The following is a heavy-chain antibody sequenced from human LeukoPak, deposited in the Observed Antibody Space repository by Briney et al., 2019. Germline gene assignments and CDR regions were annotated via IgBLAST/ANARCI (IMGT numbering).Heavy chain of an antibody. CDR3: ARRVTPVYCFDY. Sequence: PGGSLRLSCAASGFTFTNYWMSWVRQAPGKGLEWVSSISVSGSFTYYADSVKGRFTISRDNAKNSLYLQMNSLRAEDTAVYYCARRVTPVYCFDYWGQGILVTVSS. J-gene: IGHJ4*02. D-gene: IGHD2-21*02. V-gene: IGHV3-21*01. CDR1: GFTFTNYW. CDR2: ISVSGSFT.